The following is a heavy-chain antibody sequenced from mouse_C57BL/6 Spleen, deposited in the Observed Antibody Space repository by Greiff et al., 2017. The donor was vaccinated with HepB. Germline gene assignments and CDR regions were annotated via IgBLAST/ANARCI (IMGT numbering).Heavy chain of an antibody. CDR3: ARDWAYYSNYESYFDY. CDR2: ISDGGSYT. CDR1: GFTFSSYA. Sequence: EVQRVESGGGLVKPGGSLKLSCAASGFTFSSYAMSWVRQTPEKRLEWVATISDGGSYTYYPDNVKGRFTISRDNAKNNLYLQMSHLKSEDTAMYYCARDWAYYSNYESYFDYWGQGTTLTVSS. J-gene: IGHJ2*01. D-gene: IGHD2-5*01. V-gene: IGHV5-4*01.